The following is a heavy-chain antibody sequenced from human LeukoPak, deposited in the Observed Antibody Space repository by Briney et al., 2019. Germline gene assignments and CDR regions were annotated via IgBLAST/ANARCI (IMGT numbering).Heavy chain of an antibody. V-gene: IGHV3-21*01. Sequence: GSLGLPCAGSGFPLRNYSLDWVRPAPGEGVGGGSSLSSSSSYIYYADSVKGRFTISRDNAKNSLYLQMNSLRAEDTAIYYCARENSGIAATDIIDYWGQGTLVTVSS. CDR3: ARENSGIAATDIIDY. D-gene: IGHD6-13*01. J-gene: IGHJ4*02. CDR2: LSSSSSYI. CDR1: GFPLRNYS.